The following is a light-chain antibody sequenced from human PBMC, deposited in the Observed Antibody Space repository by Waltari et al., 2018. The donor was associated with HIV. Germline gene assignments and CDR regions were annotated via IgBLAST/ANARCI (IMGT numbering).Light chain of an antibody. CDR3: QSYDSSLSVWV. J-gene: IGLJ3*02. CDR2: GNS. Sequence: QSVLTQPPSVSGAPGQSVTTPCTGSSSPIGAGYHVHWYQQLPGTAPKLLIYGNSNRPSGVPDRFSGSKSGTSASLAITGLLAEDEADYYCQSYDSSLSVWVFGGGTKLTVL. CDR1: SSPIGAGYH. V-gene: IGLV1-40*01.